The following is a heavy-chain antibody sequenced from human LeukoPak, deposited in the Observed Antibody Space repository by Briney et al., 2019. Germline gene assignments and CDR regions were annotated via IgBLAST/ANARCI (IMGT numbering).Heavy chain of an antibody. V-gene: IGHV5-10-1*01. Sequence: GESLRISCEGSGYSFTSYWISWVRQMPGKGLEWMGTIDPSDSYTNYSPSFQGHVTISADKSFSTAYLQWSSLKASDTAIYYCARQRYYFDFSGYYHDYWGQGTLVIVSA. J-gene: IGHJ4*02. CDR3: ARQRYYFDFSGYYHDY. CDR1: GYSFTSYW. D-gene: IGHD3-22*01. CDR2: IDPSDSYT.